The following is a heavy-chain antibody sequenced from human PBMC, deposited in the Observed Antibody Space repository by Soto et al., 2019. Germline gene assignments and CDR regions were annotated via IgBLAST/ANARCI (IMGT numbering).Heavy chain of an antibody. D-gene: IGHD1-26*01. V-gene: IGHV1-46*01. J-gene: IGHJ6*02. CDR1: GYTLTTFF. Sequence: QVQLVQSGAEVKKPGASVKVSCKASGYTLTTFFMHWVRQAPGQGLEWMGVINPGYPAGRSTTYAQKFQGRVTMTTDTSTSQVYMELIRLRSDDPDVYYFAREGIVAGATTGMDVWGHGTTVTVSS. CDR2: INPGYPAGRST. CDR3: AREGIVAGATTGMDV.